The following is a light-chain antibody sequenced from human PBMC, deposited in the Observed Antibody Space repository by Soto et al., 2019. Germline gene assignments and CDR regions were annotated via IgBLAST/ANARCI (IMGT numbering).Light chain of an antibody. CDR3: MQTLLNPT. CDR2: LSS. J-gene: IGKJ2*01. V-gene: IGKV2-28*01. Sequence: DVVLTQSPPVLPVTPGEPAAISCRSSQSLLHSNGFSYLDWYLQKPGQSPQLLIYLSSRRASGVPDRFSGSGSGTDFTLKISRVEAEDVGVVYCMQTLLNPTFGQGTKLEIK. CDR1: QSLLHSNGFSY.